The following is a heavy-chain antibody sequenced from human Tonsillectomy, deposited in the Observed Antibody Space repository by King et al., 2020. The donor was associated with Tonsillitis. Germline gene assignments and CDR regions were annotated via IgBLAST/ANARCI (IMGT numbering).Heavy chain of an antibody. D-gene: IGHD5-24*01. CDR1: GYTFTDYH. J-gene: IGHJ5*02. CDR2: INCNSGST. Sequence: QLVQSGTEVKMPGASVTVSCKASGYTFTDYHIHWIRQAPGEGLEWMGWINCNSGSTNYAQNLQSRVTLTRDTSTNTAYMDLRSLTSDDTAIYYCSRETWVYGSWGQGTLVTVSS. V-gene: IGHV1-2*02. CDR3: SRETWVYGS.